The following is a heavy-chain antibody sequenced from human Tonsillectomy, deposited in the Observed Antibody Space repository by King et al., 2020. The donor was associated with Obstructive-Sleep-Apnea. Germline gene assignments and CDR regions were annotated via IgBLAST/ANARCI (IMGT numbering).Heavy chain of an antibody. J-gene: IGHJ4*02. CDR2: ICLDGGST. V-gene: IGHV3-43*01. CDR3: AKGAHSSSWTPDY. D-gene: IGHD6-13*01. Sequence: QLVQTGGVVVQPGGSLRLSCAASGFTFDDYNIQWVRQAPGKGLEWVSLICLDGGSTYYADSVKGRFTISTDNSKNSLYLQMNSLRTEGTALYYCAKGAHSSSWTPDYWGQGTLVTVSS. CDR1: GFTFDDYN.